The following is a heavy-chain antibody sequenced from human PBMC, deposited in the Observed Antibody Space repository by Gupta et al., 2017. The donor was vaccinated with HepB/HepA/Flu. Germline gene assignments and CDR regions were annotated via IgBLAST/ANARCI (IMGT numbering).Heavy chain of an antibody. CDR2: ISSSSSTI. Sequence: EVQLVESGGGLVQPGGSLRLSCAASGFTFSSYSMNWVRHAPGKGLEWVSYISSSSSTIYYADSVKGRFTISRDNAKNSLYLQMNSLRDEDTAVYYCARDQGSGSYLGARWFDPWGQGTLVTVSS. CDR3: ARDQGSGSYLGARWFDP. CDR1: GFTFSSYS. J-gene: IGHJ5*02. V-gene: IGHV3-48*02. D-gene: IGHD1-26*01.